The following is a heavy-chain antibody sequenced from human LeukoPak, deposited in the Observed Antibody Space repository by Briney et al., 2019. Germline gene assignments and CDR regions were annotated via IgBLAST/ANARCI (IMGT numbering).Heavy chain of an antibody. J-gene: IGHJ6*02. Sequence: GASVKVSCKASGYTFTSYAMHWVRQAPGQRLEWMGWINAGNGNTKYSQKFQGRVTITRDTSASTAYMDLSSLISEDTAVYYCARDGAQETVFYYGSGIYGMDVWGQGTTVTVSS. CDR1: GYTFTSYA. CDR3: ARDGAQETVFYYGSGIYGMDV. V-gene: IGHV1-3*01. D-gene: IGHD3-10*01. CDR2: INAGNGNT.